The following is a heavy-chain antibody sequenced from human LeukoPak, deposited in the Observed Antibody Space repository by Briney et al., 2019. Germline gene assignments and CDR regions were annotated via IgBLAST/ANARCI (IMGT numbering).Heavy chain of an antibody. V-gene: IGHV1-46*01. D-gene: IGHD2-2*01. CDR3: ARGYCSSTSCSLDFDY. CDR1: GYTFTSYQ. CDR2: INPSGGSA. Sequence: ASVEVSCKASGYTFTSYQMHWVRQAPGQGLEWMGIINPSGGSASYAQKLQGRVTMTRDTSTSTVYMDLSSLRSEDTAVYYCARGYCSSTSCSLDFDYWGQGTLSPSP. J-gene: IGHJ4*02.